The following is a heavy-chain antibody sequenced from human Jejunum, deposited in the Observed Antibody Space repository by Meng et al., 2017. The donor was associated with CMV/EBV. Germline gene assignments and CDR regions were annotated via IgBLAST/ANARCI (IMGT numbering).Heavy chain of an antibody. CDR3: ARDPSNTSGWYAYSDY. CDR1: GYTVTHHG. V-gene: IGHV1-18*01. J-gene: IGHJ4*02. CDR2: IICYNGDT. Sequence: VTLVQVGAEVKKPGRSVRAPCKAFGYTVTHHGISWIRKATEQGLEWMGWIICYNGDTNYAQKLKGRVTMTTDISTSKAYMELRSLRSDDTAVYYCARDPSNTSGWYAYSDYWGQGTLVTVSS. D-gene: IGHD6-19*01.